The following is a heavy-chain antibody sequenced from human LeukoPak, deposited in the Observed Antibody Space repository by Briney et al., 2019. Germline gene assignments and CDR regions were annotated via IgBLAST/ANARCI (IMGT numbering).Heavy chain of an antibody. CDR2: IRSKANSYAT. CDR1: GFTFRNAW. V-gene: IGHV3-73*01. CDR3: TNLAAAGTPVYYYYYMDV. J-gene: IGHJ6*03. D-gene: IGHD6-13*01. Sequence: GGSLRLSCAASGFTFRNAWMSWVRQAPGKGLEWVGRIRSKANSYATAYAASVKGRFTISRDDSKNTAYLQMNSLKTEDTAVYYCTNLAAAGTPVYYYYYMDVWGKGTTVTVSS.